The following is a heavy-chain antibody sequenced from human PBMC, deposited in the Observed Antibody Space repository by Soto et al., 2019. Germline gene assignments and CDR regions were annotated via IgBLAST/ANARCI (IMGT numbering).Heavy chain of an antibody. CDR3: AREGVEGQQRGLIDY. Sequence: QVQLVQSGAEVKKPGSSVKVSCKASGGTFSSYAISWVRQAPGQGLEWMGGIIPIFGTANYAQKFQGRVTITADESTSTAYMERSSLRSEDTAVYYCAREGVEGQQRGLIDYWGQGTLVTVSS. CDR2: IIPIFGTA. CDR1: GGTFSSYA. V-gene: IGHV1-69*12. D-gene: IGHD6-13*01. J-gene: IGHJ4*02.